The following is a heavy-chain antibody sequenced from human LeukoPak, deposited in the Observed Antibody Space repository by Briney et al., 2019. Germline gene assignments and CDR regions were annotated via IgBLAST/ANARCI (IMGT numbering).Heavy chain of an antibody. D-gene: IGHD2-15*01. CDR3: ARAPPVVVVAATPTSYWYFDL. Sequence: PSETLSLTCTVSGGSISSYYWSWIRQPAGKGREWIGYIYYSGSTSYNPSLKSRVTISVDPAKNQVSLKLSSVTAADTAVYYCARAPPVVVVAATPTSYWYFDLWGRGTLVTVSS. J-gene: IGHJ2*01. CDR2: IYYSGST. CDR1: GGSISSYY. V-gene: IGHV4-59*01.